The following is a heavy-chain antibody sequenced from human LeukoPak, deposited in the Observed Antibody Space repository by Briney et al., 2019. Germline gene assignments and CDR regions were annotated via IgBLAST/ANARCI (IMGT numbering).Heavy chain of an antibody. Sequence: GASVKVSCKASGGTFSSYAISWVRQAPGQGLEWMGGIIPIFGTANYAQKFQGRVTITADESTSTAYMELSSLRSEDTAVYYCARVSTGSNYYYYYMDVWGKGTTVTVSS. V-gene: IGHV1-69*01. CDR1: GGTFSSYA. CDR2: IIPIFGTA. CDR3: ARVSTGSNYYYYYMDV. J-gene: IGHJ6*03. D-gene: IGHD1-14*01.